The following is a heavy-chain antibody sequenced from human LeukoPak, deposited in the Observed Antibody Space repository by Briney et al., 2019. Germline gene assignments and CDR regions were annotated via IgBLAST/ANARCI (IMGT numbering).Heavy chain of an antibody. V-gene: IGHV3-7*01. CDR1: GFTFSSYW. Sequence: GGSLRLSCAASGFTFSSYWMSWVRQAPGKGLEWVANIKQDGSEKYYVDSVKGRFTISRDNAKNSLYLQMNSLRAEDTAVYYCASWLSSGWYLEDYWGQGTLVTVSS. D-gene: IGHD6-19*01. J-gene: IGHJ4*02. CDR2: IKQDGSEK. CDR3: ASWLSSGWYLEDY.